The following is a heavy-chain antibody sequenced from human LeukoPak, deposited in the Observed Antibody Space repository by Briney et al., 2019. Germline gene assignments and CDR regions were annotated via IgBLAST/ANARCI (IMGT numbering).Heavy chain of an antibody. CDR1: GYTFSSYS. Sequence: GGSLRLSCAASGYTFSSYSMNWVRQAPGKGLEWVSYISSSSSTIYYADSVKGRFTISRDNAKNSLYLQMNSLRAEDTAVYYCARDLGAAAGYLDYWGQGTLVTVSS. V-gene: IGHV3-48*04. CDR3: ARDLGAAAGYLDY. CDR2: ISSSSSTI. D-gene: IGHD6-13*01. J-gene: IGHJ4*02.